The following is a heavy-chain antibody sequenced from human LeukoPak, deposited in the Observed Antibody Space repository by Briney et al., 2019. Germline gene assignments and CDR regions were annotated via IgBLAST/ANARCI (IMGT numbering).Heavy chain of an antibody. CDR1: GFTFSGSG. CDR2: IWYDGSNK. CDR3: ARAVGPFDY. D-gene: IGHD3-16*01. V-gene: IGHV3-33*01. Sequence: GGSLRLSCAASGFTFSGSGMHWVRQAPGKGLEWVAIIWYDGSNKYYADSVKGRFTISRDNSKNTVYLQMNTLRDEDTAVYYCARAVGPFDYWGQGTLVTVSS. J-gene: IGHJ4*02.